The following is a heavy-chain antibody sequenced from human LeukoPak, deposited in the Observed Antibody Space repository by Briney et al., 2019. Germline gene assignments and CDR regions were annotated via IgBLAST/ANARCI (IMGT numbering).Heavy chain of an antibody. J-gene: IGHJ4*02. CDR1: GFTFSSNY. CDR2: IYSGGST. D-gene: IGHD3-10*01. CDR3: ARAPATNYYGSGD. V-gene: IGHV3-66*01. Sequence: GGSLRLSCAASGFTFSSNYMSWVRQAPGKGLEWVSVIYSGGSTYYADSVKGRFTISRDNSKNTLYLQMNSLRAEDTAVYYCARAPATNYYGSGDWGQGTLVTVSS.